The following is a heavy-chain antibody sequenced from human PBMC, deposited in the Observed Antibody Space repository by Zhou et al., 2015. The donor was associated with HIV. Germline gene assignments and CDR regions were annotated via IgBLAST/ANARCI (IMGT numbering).Heavy chain of an antibody. CDR2: MNPNSGNT. Sequence: QVQLVQSGAEVKKPGSSVKVSCKASGGTFSSYAISWVRQATGQGLEWMGWMNPNSGNTGYAQKFQGRVTMTRNTSISTAYMELSSLRSEDTAMYYCARGRSRGGWTHYFDYWGQGTLVTVSS. D-gene: IGHD6-19*01. CDR3: ARGRSRGGWTHYFDY. J-gene: IGHJ4*02. CDR1: GGTFSSYA. V-gene: IGHV1-8*02.